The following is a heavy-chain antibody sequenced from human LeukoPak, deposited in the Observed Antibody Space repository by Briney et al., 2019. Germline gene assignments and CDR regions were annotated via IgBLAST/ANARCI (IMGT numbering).Heavy chain of an antibody. Sequence: ASVKVSCKASGYTFTGYYIHWVRQAPGQGLEWMGWINPNGGGTNYAQKFQGRVTMTRDTSINTAYMELSRLTSDDTAVYYCARDRDPSSPYDAFDIWGQGTMVTVSS. V-gene: IGHV1-2*02. CDR3: ARDRDPSSPYDAFDI. J-gene: IGHJ3*02. CDR1: GYTFTGYY. D-gene: IGHD3-10*01. CDR2: INPNGGGT.